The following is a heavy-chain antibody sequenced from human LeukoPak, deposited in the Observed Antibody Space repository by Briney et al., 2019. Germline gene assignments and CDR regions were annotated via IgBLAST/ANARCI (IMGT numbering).Heavy chain of an antibody. CDR3: ARGHNTIWNSQSH. V-gene: IGHV4-61*01. J-gene: IGHJ4*02. CDR1: GGSVSSGNFY. D-gene: IGHD1-7*01. CDR2: IYNNGNT. Sequence: SETLSLTCIVSGGSVSSGNFYWNWIRQPPGEGLEWIGYIYNNGNTNYNPSLKTRVTISADSSKNQFSLTVRSVTAADTVFYYCARGHNTIWNSQSHWGQGSLVTVSS.